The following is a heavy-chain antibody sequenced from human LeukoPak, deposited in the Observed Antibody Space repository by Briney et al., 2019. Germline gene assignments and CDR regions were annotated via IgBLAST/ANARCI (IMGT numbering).Heavy chain of an antibody. CDR2: ISFSVNTK. J-gene: IGHJ4*02. CDR1: GFTFSDYS. D-gene: IGHD6-19*01. CDR3: ARGAYSSGWAYFDY. V-gene: IGHV3-48*04. Sequence: GGSLRLSCAASGFTFSDYSMNWVRQAPGKGLEWVSYISFSVNTKYYGDSVKGRFTISRDNAKNSLYLHMDSLRAEDTAVYYCARGAYSSGWAYFDYWGQGTLVTVSS.